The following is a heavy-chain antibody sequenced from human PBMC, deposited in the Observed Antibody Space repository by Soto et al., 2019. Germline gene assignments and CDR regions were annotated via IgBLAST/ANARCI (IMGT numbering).Heavy chain of an antibody. Sequence: PGGSPRLSCAASGFTFSSYAMHWVRQAPGKGLEWVAVIWHDGRNKYYVDSVKGRFTISRDNSKNTLYLQMNSLRAEDTAVYYCARGGYCSGGSCYSVNAFDIWGQGTMVTVSS. CDR1: GFTFSSYA. D-gene: IGHD2-15*01. CDR3: ARGGYCSGGSCYSVNAFDI. V-gene: IGHV3-33*01. CDR2: IWHDGRNK. J-gene: IGHJ3*02.